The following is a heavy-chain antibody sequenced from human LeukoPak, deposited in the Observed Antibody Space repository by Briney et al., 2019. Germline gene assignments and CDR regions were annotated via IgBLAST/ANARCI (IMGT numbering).Heavy chain of an antibody. CDR2: IYYTGST. Sequence: SETLSLTCTVSGGSISGYFWSWIRQPPGKGLEWIAYIYYTGSTNYNPSLKSRVTMSIDTTKNQFSLKLSSMTAADTAVYYCARTRSWLPFEYWGQGTLVTVSS. CDR1: GGSISGYF. CDR3: ARTRSWLPFEY. J-gene: IGHJ4*02. D-gene: IGHD5-12*01. V-gene: IGHV4-59*12.